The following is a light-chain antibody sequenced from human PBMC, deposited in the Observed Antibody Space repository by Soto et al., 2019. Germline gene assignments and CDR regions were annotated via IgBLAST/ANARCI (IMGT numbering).Light chain of an antibody. V-gene: IGLV1-40*01. CDR2: GNS. CDR1: SSNIGAGYD. Sequence: QSALTQPPSVSGAPGQRVTISSTGSSSNIGAGYDVHWYQQLPGTAPKLLIYGNSNRPSGVPDRFSGSKSGTSASLAITGLQAEDEAYYYSGTWDTRLIAFLLFGGGTKVTVL. CDR3: GTWDTRLIAFLL. J-gene: IGLJ3*02.